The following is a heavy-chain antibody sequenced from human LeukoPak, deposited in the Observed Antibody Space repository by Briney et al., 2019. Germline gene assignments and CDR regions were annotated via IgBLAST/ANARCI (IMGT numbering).Heavy chain of an antibody. Sequence: PSETLSLTCAVYGGSFSGYYWSWIRQPPGKGLEWIGEINHSGSTNYNPSHKSRATISVDTSKNQFSLKLSSVTAADTAVYYCASLLGYCSSISCVDPWGQGTLVTVSS. D-gene: IGHD2-2*01. CDR1: GGSFSGYY. J-gene: IGHJ5*02. CDR3: ASLLGYCSSISCVDP. CDR2: INHSGST. V-gene: IGHV4-34*01.